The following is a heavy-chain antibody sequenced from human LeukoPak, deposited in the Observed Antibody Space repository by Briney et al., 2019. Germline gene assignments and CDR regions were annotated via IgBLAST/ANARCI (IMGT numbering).Heavy chain of an antibody. J-gene: IGHJ4*02. V-gene: IGHV3-23*01. Sequence: GGSLRLSCAASGFTFSSYAMNWVRQAPGKGLEWVSSISGGGGSTFYADPVNGRFTISRDNSKNTLYLQMNSLRDEDSAVYYCAKGHRYCGGGSCPIYFDYWGQGALVTVSS. CDR2: ISGGGGST. CDR1: GFTFSSYA. CDR3: AKGHRYCGGGSCPIYFDY. D-gene: IGHD2-15*01.